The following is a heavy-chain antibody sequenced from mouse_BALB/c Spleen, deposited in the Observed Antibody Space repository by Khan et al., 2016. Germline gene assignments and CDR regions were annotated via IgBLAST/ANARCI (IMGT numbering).Heavy chain of an antibody. J-gene: IGHJ1*01. CDR3: SIPGLLWSTTGDFHG. V-gene: IGHV4-1*02. D-gene: IGHD2-10*01. CDR2: INPDSSTI. Sequence: EVKLLESGGGLVQPGGSLKLSCAASGFDFSRYWMSWVRQAPGKGLEWLGEINPDSSTINYTPSLKDKFIISRDNAKNTLYLQMSKVRSEDTALYYSSIPGLLWSTTGDFHGWGAGTTVTVSS. CDR1: GFDFSRYW.